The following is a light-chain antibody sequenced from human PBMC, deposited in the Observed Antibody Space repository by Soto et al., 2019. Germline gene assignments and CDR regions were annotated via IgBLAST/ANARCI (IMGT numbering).Light chain of an antibody. CDR1: RSLIYTDGNTY. Sequence: DVVMTQSPLSLPVTLGQPASISCRASRSLIYTDGNTYLNWFHQRPGQSPRRLFSKVSNRDSGVPDRFRGSGSGTDCTLKIRRVEAEDVGLYYCMQGTHWTYTVGQGTKLEIK. V-gene: IGKV2-30*01. CDR2: KVS. CDR3: MQGTHWTYT. J-gene: IGKJ2*01.